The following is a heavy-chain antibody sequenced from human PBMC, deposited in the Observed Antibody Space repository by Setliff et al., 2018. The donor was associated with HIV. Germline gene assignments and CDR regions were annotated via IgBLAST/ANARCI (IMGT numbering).Heavy chain of an antibody. D-gene: IGHD2-15*01. V-gene: IGHV4-31*03. J-gene: IGHJ4*02. CDR1: GGSIISGGYY. CDR3: ARGKDPGLYFDN. CDR2: IYYSGRI. Sequence: SETLSLTCSISGGSIISGGYYWSWIRQFAGKGLEWIADIYYSGRINYNPSLKSRLTVSIDTSKNHLSLKVISVSVADTAMYFCARGKDPGLYFDNWRQGTLVTVS.